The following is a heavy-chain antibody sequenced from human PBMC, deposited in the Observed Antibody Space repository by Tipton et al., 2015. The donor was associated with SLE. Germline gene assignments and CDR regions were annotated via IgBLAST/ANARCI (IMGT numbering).Heavy chain of an antibody. CDR2: IYTRGST. CDR3: AKEAGLSSRSYYHGYMDV. CDR1: GGSVSSGSQY. Sequence: TLSLTCTVSGGSVSSGSQYWSWIRQSAGKGLEWIGRIYTRGSTNYNPSLMSRVAISLDTSKNLFSLKLSSVTAADTAVYYCAKEAGLSSRSYYHGYMDVWGKGTTVTISS. J-gene: IGHJ6*03. D-gene: IGHD6-13*01. V-gene: IGHV4-61*02.